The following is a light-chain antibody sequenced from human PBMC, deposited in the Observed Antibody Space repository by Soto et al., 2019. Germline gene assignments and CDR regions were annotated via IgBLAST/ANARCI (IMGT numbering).Light chain of an antibody. CDR3: QQSYSTLSIT. Sequence: DIQMTQSPASLSASVGDRVTITCRASQSISSYLAWFQQKPGQAPKLLIYSASSLQNGVPSRFSGSGSGTEFTLTISSLQSEDFATYYCQQSYSTLSITFGQGTRLEIK. J-gene: IGKJ5*01. CDR2: SAS. CDR1: QSISSY. V-gene: IGKV1-39*01.